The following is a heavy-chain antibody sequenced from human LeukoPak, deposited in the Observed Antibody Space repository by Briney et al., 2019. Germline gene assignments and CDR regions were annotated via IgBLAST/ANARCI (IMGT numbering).Heavy chain of an antibody. CDR1: GFTFSSYA. CDR2: ISGSGGST. D-gene: IGHD1-26*01. J-gene: IGHJ4*02. CDR3: AEGDGGSSGSYSDYFDY. V-gene: IGHV3-23*01. Sequence: GGSLRLSCAASGFTFSSYAMSWVRQAPGKGLEWVAAISGSGGSTYYADSVKGRFTISRDNSKDTPYLQMNSLRAEDTAVYYCAEGDGGSSGSYSDYFDYWGQGALVTVSS.